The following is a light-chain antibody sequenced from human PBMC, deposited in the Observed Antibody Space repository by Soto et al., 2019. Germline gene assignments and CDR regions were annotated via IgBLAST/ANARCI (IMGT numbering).Light chain of an antibody. CDR3: QQYGISPT. CDR1: HSVSSNY. V-gene: IGKV3-20*01. Sequence: VLTQPPGTLSLSPGERATLSCRSSHSVSSNYLAWYQQKPGQAPRLLIDDVSSRATGIPDRFSGSGSGTDVTLTISRLEPVDFAVYYCQQYGISPTFGQGTKVEIK. J-gene: IGKJ1*01. CDR2: DVS.